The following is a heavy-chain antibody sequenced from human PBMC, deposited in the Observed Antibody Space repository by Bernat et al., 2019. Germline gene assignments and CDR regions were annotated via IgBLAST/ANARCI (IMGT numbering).Heavy chain of an antibody. V-gene: IGHV3-11*05. CDR1: GITFSDYY. J-gene: IGHJ3*02. CDR2: ISSSSSYT. CDR3: AKARMDGIDAFDI. Sequence: QVQLVESGGGLVKPGGSLRLSCAASGITFSDYYMSWIRQAPGKGLDWVSYISSSSSYTNYADSVKGRFTISRDNAKNTLYLQMNSLRAEDTAVYYCAKARMDGIDAFDIWGQGTMVTVSS. D-gene: IGHD2-8*01.